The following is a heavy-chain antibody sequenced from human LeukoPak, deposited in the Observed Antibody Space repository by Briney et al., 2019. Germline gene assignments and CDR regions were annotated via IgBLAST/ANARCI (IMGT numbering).Heavy chain of an antibody. CDR2: IYGSGTT. CDR3: ASVGGDSPY. V-gene: IGHV4-38-2*01. D-gene: IGHD3-16*01. J-gene: IGHJ4*02. CDR1: GYSISSGHF. Sequence: SGTLSLTCAVSGYSISSGHFWSWIRQPPGKGLEWIGSIYGSGTTYYDPPLRSRVSISADTSKNHFSLELSSVTAADTAVYYCASVGGDSPYWGQGTLVTVSS.